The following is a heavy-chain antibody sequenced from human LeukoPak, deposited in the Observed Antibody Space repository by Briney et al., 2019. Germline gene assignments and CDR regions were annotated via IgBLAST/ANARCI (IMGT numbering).Heavy chain of an antibody. Sequence: ASVKVSCKASGYTFTNYAINWVRQAPRQGLEWMGWIDTSTGNPTYAQGFTEQFVFSLDTSVSTAYLQISSLKTEDTAVYYCARDNYGAEEGIGSSLVWFDPWGQGTLVTVSS. CDR2: IDTSTGNP. J-gene: IGHJ5*02. D-gene: IGHD6-13*01. CDR3: ARDNYGAEEGIGSSLVWFDP. V-gene: IGHV7-4-1*02. CDR1: GYTFTNYA.